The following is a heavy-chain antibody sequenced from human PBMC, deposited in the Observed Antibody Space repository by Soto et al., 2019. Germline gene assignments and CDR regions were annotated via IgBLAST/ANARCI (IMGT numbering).Heavy chain of an antibody. J-gene: IGHJ5*02. CDR1: GGSISSGGYY. D-gene: IGHD3-22*01. CDR3: ARTPRYYYDSRGELNWFDP. Sequence: SETLSLTCTVSGGSISSGGYYWSWIRQHPGKGLEWIGYIYYSGSTYYNPSLKSRVTISVDTSKNQFSLKLSSVTAADTAVYYCARTPRYYYDSRGELNWFDPSGQATLVTVSS. V-gene: IGHV4-31*03. CDR2: IYYSGST.